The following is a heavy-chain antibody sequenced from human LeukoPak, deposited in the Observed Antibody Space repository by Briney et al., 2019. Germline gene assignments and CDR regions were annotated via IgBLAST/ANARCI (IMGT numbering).Heavy chain of an antibody. Sequence: ASVKVSCKVSGYTLTELSMHWVRQAPGQGLEWMGWITTYNDNTFYAQKFQGRVTMSIDTSTSTAYMELRSLRSDDTAVYYCATDTSGYFDYWGQGTLVTVSS. V-gene: IGHV1-18*01. CDR2: ITTYNDNT. D-gene: IGHD3-10*01. CDR3: ATDTSGYFDY. J-gene: IGHJ4*02. CDR1: GYTLTELS.